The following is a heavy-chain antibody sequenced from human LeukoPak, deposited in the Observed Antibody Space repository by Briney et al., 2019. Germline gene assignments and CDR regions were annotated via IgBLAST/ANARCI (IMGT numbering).Heavy chain of an antibody. Sequence: PGRSLRLSCAASGFTFSSYGMRWVRQAPGKGLEWEAFISYDGSNRYYVDSVKGRFTISRDNSKNTLYLQMNSLRPEDTAVYYCAKVRGPGEVSGWYYFDSWGQGTLVTVSS. CDR2: ISYDGSNR. CDR3: AKVRGPGEVSGWYYFDS. D-gene: IGHD6-19*01. CDR1: GFTFSSYG. V-gene: IGHV3-30*18. J-gene: IGHJ4*02.